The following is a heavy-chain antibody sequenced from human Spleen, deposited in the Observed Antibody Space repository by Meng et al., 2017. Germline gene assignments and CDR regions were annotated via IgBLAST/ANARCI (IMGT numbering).Heavy chain of an antibody. Sequence: QVVLGEAGGGVVQPARSLRLSCSASRFPFSSYAMHWVRQAPGKGLEWVAVISYDGSNKYYADSVKGRFTISRDNSKNTLYLQMNSLRAEDTAVYYCARESLVVRAFDPWGQGTLVTVSS. J-gene: IGHJ5*02. D-gene: IGHD2-15*01. CDR2: ISYDGSNK. CDR1: RFPFSSYA. V-gene: IGHV3-30*04. CDR3: ARESLVVRAFDP.